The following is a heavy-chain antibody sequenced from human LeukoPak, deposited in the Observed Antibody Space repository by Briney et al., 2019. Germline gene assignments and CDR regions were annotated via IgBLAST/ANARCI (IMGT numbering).Heavy chain of an antibody. Sequence: SETLSLTCTVSGGSINSGSYSWTWIRQPAGKGLEWIGRIHVSGSTDYTPSLKSRVTISVDTSKNQFSLKLSSVTAADTAVYYCARADRSGYFGNVVAFDIWGQGTMVTVSS. V-gene: IGHV4-61*02. CDR3: ARADRSGYFGNVVAFDI. CDR1: GGSINSGSYS. D-gene: IGHD3-22*01. CDR2: IHVSGST. J-gene: IGHJ3*02.